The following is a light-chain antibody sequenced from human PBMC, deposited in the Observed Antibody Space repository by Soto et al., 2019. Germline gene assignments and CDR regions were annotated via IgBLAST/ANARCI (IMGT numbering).Light chain of an antibody. CDR1: SSDVGAYNF. CDR2: EVN. Sequence: SALTQPPSASGSPGQSVTISCIGTSSDVGAYNFVSWYQQHPGKVPKLMIYEVNKRPSGVPDRFSGSKSGNTASLTVSGLQAEDEADYYCSSHGGSNNFYVFGTGTKVTVL. V-gene: IGLV2-8*01. CDR3: SSHGGSNNFYV. J-gene: IGLJ1*01.